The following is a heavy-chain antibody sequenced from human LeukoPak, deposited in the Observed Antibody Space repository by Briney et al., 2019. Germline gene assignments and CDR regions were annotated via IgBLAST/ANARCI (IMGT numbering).Heavy chain of an antibody. CDR1: GYTFTGYH. V-gene: IGHV1-2*02. D-gene: IGHD3-10*01. Sequence: ASVKVSCKASGYTFTGYHMHWVRQAPGQGLEWMGWINPNSGGTNYAQKFQGRVTMTRDTSISTAYMELSRLRSDDTAVYYCARSEAGFGDPRGWFDPWGQGTLVTVSS. J-gene: IGHJ5*02. CDR2: INPNSGGT. CDR3: ARSEAGFGDPRGWFDP.